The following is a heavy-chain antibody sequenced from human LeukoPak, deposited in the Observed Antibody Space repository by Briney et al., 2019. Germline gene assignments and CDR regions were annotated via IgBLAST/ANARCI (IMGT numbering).Heavy chain of an antibody. Sequence: PGGSLRLSCAASGFAFSNYAMSWVRQAPGKGLEWVSAISDRGGSTYYADSVKGRFTISRDNSKNTLYLQMNSLRAEDTAVYYCALRGTTRLFWGQGTLVTVSS. CDR3: ALRGTTRLF. CDR2: ISDRGGST. D-gene: IGHD1-26*01. V-gene: IGHV3-23*01. J-gene: IGHJ4*02. CDR1: GFAFSNYA.